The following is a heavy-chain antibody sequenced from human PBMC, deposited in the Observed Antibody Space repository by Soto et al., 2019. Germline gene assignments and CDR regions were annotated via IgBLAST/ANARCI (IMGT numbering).Heavy chain of an antibody. CDR3: ARVLFWGGHYSGRNNYGMEV. CDR1: GDSVSSDTYY. D-gene: IGHD3-3*01. Sequence: PSETLSLTCSVSGDSVSSDTYYWSWIRQPPGKELEWIGYNSYSGGANYNPSLESRVTILLDTSKNQFSLNLISVTASDTAAYYCARVLFWGGHYSGRNNYGMEVWGQGTTVTVSS. V-gene: IGHV4-61*01. CDR2: NSYSGGA. J-gene: IGHJ6*02.